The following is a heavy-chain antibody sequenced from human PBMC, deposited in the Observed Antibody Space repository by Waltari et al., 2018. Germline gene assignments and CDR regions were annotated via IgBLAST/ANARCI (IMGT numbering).Heavy chain of an antibody. V-gene: IGHV4-61*02. CDR1: GASINSGSYY. D-gene: IGHD3-16*01. CDR2: ISSSGRT. Sequence: QVQLRESGPGLVKPSQTLSLTCRVSGASINSGSYYWNWIRQPAGKALEWIGRISSSGRTKYNTSLESRLTISVDTSKNQFSLRLSSVTAADTAVYFCANGGNPGPRFDYWGQGTLVTVSS. J-gene: IGHJ4*02. CDR3: ANGGNPGPRFDY.